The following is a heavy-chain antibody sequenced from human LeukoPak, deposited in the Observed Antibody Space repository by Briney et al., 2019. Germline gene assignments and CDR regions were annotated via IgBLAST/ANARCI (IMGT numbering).Heavy chain of an antibody. CDR2: IYYSGST. V-gene: IGHV4-59*12. D-gene: IGHD5-18*01. CDR3: ARGSGYSYGLWDY. J-gene: IGHJ4*02. Sequence: SETLSLTCTVSGGSISSYYWSWIRQPPGKGLEWIGYIYYSGSTNYNPSLKSRVTISVDTSKNQFSLKLSSVTAADTAVYYCARGSGYSYGLWDYWGQGTLVTVSS. CDR1: GGSISSYY.